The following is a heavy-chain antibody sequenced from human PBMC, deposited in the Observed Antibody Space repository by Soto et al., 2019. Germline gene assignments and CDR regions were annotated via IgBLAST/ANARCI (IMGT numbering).Heavy chain of an antibody. CDR2: IKDKTDGGTT. V-gene: IGHV3-15*01. CDR1: GFTFSNMW. Sequence: VGSLRLSCTASGFTFSNMWMSWVRQAPGKGLEWVGRIKDKTDGGTTDYAAPVKGRFAISRDDSKSRLYLQMNSLKTDDTAVYYCTTGHYWGQGTLVTVSS. J-gene: IGHJ4*02. CDR3: TTGHY.